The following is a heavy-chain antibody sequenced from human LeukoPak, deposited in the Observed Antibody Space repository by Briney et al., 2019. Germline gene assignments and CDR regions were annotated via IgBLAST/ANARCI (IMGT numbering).Heavy chain of an antibody. CDR2: IRVNSGGT. CDR3: AKVLPPRGGRSGWYETNDY. J-gene: IGHJ4*02. V-gene: IGHV3-23*01. CDR1: GFIFSSYV. Sequence: GGSLRLSCAASGFIFSSYVMSWVRQAPGKGLEWVSSIRVNSGGTYYADSVKGRFTISRDNSKNALYLQMSSLRADDTAVYYCAKVLPPRGGRSGWYETNDYWGQGTLVTVSS. D-gene: IGHD6-19*01.